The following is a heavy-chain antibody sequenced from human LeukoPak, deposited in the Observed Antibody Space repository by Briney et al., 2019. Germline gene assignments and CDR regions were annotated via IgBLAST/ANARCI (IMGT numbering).Heavy chain of an antibody. J-gene: IGHJ5*02. V-gene: IGHV3-7*05. Sequence: PGGSLRLSCAASGFDFRIFLMSWVRQAPGKGLEWVANINQDGGEKHYVDSVKGRFTISRDNAKNSLYLQMHSLRAEDTAVYYCVRDNSQRFRLDPWGQGTLVTVSS. CDR3: VRDNSQRFRLDP. D-gene: IGHD2-21*01. CDR1: GFDFRIFL. CDR2: INQDGGEK.